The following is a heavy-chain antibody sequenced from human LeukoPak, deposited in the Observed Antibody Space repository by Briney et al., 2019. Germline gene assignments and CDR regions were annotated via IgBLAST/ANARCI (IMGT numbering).Heavy chain of an antibody. CDR3: AEHLTTVVTGGVAYFDL. D-gene: IGHD4-23*01. J-gene: IGHJ2*01. CDR2: ISGSGGST. CDR1: GFTFNSYA. V-gene: IGHV3-23*01. Sequence: GGSLRLSCAASGFTFNSYAMSWVRQAPGKGLEWVSSISGSGGSTYYADSVKGRFTISRDNSKNTLYLQTNTLRAEDTAVYYCAEHLTTVVTGGVAYFDLWGRGTLVTVSS.